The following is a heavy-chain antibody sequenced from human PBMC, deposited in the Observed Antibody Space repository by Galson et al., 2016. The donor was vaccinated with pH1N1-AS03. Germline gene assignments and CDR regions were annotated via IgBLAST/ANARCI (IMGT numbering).Heavy chain of an antibody. V-gene: IGHV4-61*05. Sequence: ETLSLTCTVSGGSINSSPYYWSWIRQPPGKGLEWIGYIYYSGSTNYNPSLKSRVTISVDTSKNQFSLKLSSVTAADTAVYYCARFKSTSNWFDPWGQGTLVTVSS. CDR1: GGSINSSPYY. CDR3: ARFKSTSNWFDP. D-gene: IGHD5/OR15-5a*01. J-gene: IGHJ5*02. CDR2: IYYSGST.